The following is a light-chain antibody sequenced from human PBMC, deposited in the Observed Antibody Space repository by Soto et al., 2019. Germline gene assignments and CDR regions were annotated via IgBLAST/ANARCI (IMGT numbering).Light chain of an antibody. CDR2: ATS. V-gene: IGKV1-39*01. Sequence: DIQMTQSPSSLSASVGDRVTITCRASQNIRSYLNWYQQKPGKAPQLLIYATSSLQTGVPSRFSASASGTDFSLVISDLQPEDSATYYCQQGYSSRWTSGRGTKVE. CDR1: QNIRSY. CDR3: QQGYSSRWT. J-gene: IGKJ1*01.